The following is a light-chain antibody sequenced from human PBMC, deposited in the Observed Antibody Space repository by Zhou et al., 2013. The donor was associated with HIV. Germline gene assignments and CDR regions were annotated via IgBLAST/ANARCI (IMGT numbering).Light chain of an antibody. CDR2: DAS. Sequence: EIVLTQSPATLSLSPGETAILSCRASQSVSNLLGWYQQKPGQPPRLIIYDASIRASGIPARFSGSGSGTEFTLTISSLQPDDFATYYCQQYDSYPLTFGGGTKVEIK. CDR3: QQYDSYPLT. V-gene: IGKV3-11*01. J-gene: IGKJ4*01. CDR1: QSVSNL.